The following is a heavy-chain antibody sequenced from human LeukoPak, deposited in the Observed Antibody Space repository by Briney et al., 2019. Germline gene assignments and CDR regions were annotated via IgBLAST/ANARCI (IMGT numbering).Heavy chain of an antibody. J-gene: IGHJ3*02. D-gene: IGHD3-9*01. CDR3: ASHYYDILTGYSDAFDI. V-gene: IGHV1-8*02. Sequence: ASVKVSCKASGHTFTSYDINWVRQATGQGLEWMGWMNPNSGNTAYAQKFQGRVTMTRDTSISTAYMELSRLRSDDTAVYYCASHYYDILTGYSDAFDIWGQGTMVTVSS. CDR2: MNPNSGNT. CDR1: GHTFTSYD.